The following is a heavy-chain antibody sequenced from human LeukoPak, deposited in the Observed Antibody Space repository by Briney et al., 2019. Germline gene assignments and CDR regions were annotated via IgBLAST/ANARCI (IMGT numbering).Heavy chain of an antibody. D-gene: IGHD5-12*01. V-gene: IGHV3-21*01. CDR1: GFTFSSFT. J-gene: IGHJ4*02. CDR2: ISSGSGYI. CDR3: ARELYSGYGRFDY. Sequence: GGSLRLSCAASGFTFSSFTMHWVRQAPGKGLEWVSSISSGSGYIYYADSVKGRFTISRDNAKNSLYLQMNSLRAEDTAVYYCARELYSGYGRFDYWGQGTLVTVSS.